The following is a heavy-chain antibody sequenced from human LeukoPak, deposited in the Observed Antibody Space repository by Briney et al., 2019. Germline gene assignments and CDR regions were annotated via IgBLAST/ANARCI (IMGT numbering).Heavy chain of an antibody. J-gene: IGHJ6*02. V-gene: IGHV3-48*02. CDR3: ARDSSGWPTYYYYGMDV. D-gene: IGHD6-19*01. CDR1: GFTFSSYS. CDR2: ISSSSSTI. Sequence: GGSLRPSCAASGFTFSSYSMNWVRQAPGKGLECVSYISSSSSTIYYADSVKGRFTISRDNAKNSLYLQMNSLRDEDTAVYYCARDSSGWPTYYYYGMDVWGQGTTVTVSS.